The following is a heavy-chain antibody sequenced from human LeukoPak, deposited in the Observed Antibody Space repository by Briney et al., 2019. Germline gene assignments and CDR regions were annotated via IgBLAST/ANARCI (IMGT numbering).Heavy chain of an antibody. Sequence: PGGSLRLSCAASGFSFSNSWMHWVRQAPGKGLVWVSRINSDGTTTYYADSVKGRFTISRDNAKNTLFLQMNSLRPEDTAIYYYASDPYLANFWTGYTHYWGQGTLVTVSS. V-gene: IGHV3-74*01. CDR3: ASDPYLANFWTGYTHY. CDR1: GFSFSNSW. D-gene: IGHD3/OR15-3a*01. CDR2: INSDGTTT. J-gene: IGHJ4*02.